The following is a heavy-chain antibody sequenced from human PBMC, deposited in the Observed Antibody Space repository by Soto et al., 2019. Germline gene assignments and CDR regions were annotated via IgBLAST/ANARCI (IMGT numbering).Heavy chain of an antibody. CDR3: ARRVAGTGSWFDP. V-gene: IGHV4-59*01. CDR1: GGSISSDY. D-gene: IGHD6-19*01. Sequence: SETLSLTCTVAGGSISSDYWSWIRQPPGKGLEWIGYIYYSGSTNYNPSLKSRVTISVDTSKNQFSLKLSSVTAADTAVYYCARRVAGTGSWFDPWGQGTLVTVSS. CDR2: IYYSGST. J-gene: IGHJ5*02.